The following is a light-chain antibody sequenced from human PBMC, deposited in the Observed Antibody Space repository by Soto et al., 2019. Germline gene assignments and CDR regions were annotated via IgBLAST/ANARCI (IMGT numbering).Light chain of an antibody. V-gene: IGKV1-39*01. J-gene: IGKJ1*01. CDR2: SAS. CDR1: QSISTF. Sequence: DIQMTQSPSSLSASVGDRVTITCRASQSISTFLNWYQQKPGKAPKHLIYSASTLQSGVPSRFTGSGSGTDFTLTISSLQAEDFATYCCQQTYNSPPWTFGQGTKVEIK. CDR3: QQTYNSPPWT.